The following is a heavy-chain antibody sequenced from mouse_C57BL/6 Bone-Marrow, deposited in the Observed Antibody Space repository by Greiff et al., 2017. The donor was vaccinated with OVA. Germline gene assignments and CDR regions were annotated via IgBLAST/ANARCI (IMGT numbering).Heavy chain of an antibody. J-gene: IGHJ3*01. D-gene: IGHD1-1*01. Sequence: EVKLVESGGGLVQSGRSLRLSCATSGFTFSDFYMEWVRQAPGKGLEWIAASRNKANDYTTEYSASVKGRFIVSRDTSQSILYLQMNALRAEDTAIYYCARDLTTVNAYWGQGTLVTVSA. CDR1: GFTFSDFY. V-gene: IGHV7-1*01. CDR3: ARDLTTVNAY. CDR2: SRNKANDYTT.